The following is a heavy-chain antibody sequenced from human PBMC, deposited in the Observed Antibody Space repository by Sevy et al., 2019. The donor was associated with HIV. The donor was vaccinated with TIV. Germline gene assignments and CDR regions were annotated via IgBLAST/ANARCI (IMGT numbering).Heavy chain of an antibody. V-gene: IGHV1-24*01. CDR1: GYTLTKLS. Sequence: ASVKVSCKVSGYTLTKLSIDWVRQAPGKALEWMGEFDPQDVKTISSQRFQGRLTMTVDTSPDTAYMELSSLTSEDTAVYYCATVGLRYFSGSSSYQGDWFDPWGQGTLVTVSS. J-gene: IGHJ5*02. CDR3: ATVGLRYFSGSSSYQGDWFDP. D-gene: IGHD2-15*01. CDR2: FDPQDVKT.